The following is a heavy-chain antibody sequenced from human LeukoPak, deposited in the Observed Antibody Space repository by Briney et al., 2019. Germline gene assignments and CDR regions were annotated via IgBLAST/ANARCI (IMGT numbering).Heavy chain of an antibody. D-gene: IGHD3-22*01. CDR1: GFTFSSYW. J-gene: IGHJ4*02. CDR3: ARDPPYYYDSSCF. Sequence: GGSLRLSCAASGFTFSSYWMSWVRQAPAKGLEWVANINQDGSEKYYVGSVKGRFTISRDNAKNSLYLQMNSLRAEYTAVYYCARDPPYYYDSSCFRGEGILVTVSS. CDR2: INQDGSEK. V-gene: IGHV3-7*01.